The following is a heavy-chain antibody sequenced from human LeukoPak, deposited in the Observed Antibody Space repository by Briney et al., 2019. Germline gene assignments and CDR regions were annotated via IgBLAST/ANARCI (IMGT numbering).Heavy chain of an antibody. D-gene: IGHD6-6*01. CDR3: ARGKEQLYGTFDY. CDR1: GGSFSGYY. V-gene: IGHV4-34*01. Sequence: PSETLSLTCAVYGGSFSGYYWSWLRQPPGKGLEWVGEINHSGSTNYNPSLKSRVTISVDTSKNQFSLKLSSVTAADTAVYYCARGKEQLYGTFDYWGQGTLVTVSS. CDR2: INHSGST. J-gene: IGHJ4*02.